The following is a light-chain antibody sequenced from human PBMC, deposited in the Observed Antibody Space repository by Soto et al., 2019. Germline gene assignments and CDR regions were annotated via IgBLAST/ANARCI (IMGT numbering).Light chain of an antibody. CDR3: QQYDSSPYT. CDR2: EAS. J-gene: IGKJ1*01. Sequence: DIQMTQSPSSLSASVGDRVTITCRASQTISTCLDWYQQKPGKAPNLLIYEASSLLSGVPSRFSGSGSGTDFTLTISSLQPEDFATYYCQQYDSSPYTFGQGTKVDIK. V-gene: IGKV1-39*01. CDR1: QTISTC.